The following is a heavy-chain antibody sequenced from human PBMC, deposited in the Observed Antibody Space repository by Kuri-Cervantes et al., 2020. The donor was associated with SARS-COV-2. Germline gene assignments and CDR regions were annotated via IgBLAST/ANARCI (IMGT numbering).Heavy chain of an antibody. Sequence: SETLSLTCAVYGGSFSGYYWSWIRQPPGKGLEWIGEINHSGSTNYNPSLKSRVTISVDTSKNQFSLKLSSVTAADTAVYYCARGVSIAAAGTYYYYYMDVWGKGTTVTVPS. CDR1: GGSFSGYY. CDR2: INHSGST. J-gene: IGHJ6*03. CDR3: ARGVSIAAAGTYYYYYMDV. D-gene: IGHD6-13*01. V-gene: IGHV4-34*01.